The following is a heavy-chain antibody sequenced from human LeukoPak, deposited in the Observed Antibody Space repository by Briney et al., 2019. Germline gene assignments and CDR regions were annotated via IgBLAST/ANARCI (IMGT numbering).Heavy chain of an antibody. J-gene: IGHJ5*02. Sequence: PGGSLGLSCAASGFTFSSYAMHWVRQAPGKGLEWVAVISYDGSNKYYADSVKGRFTISRDNSKNTLYLQMNSLRAEDTAVYYCAKLAAAVPNWFDPWGQGTLVTVSS. CDR3: AKLAAAVPNWFDP. D-gene: IGHD6-13*01. CDR2: ISYDGSNK. CDR1: GFTFSSYA. V-gene: IGHV3-30*04.